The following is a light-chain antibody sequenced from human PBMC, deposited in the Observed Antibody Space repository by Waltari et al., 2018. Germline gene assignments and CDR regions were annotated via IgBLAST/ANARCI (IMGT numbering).Light chain of an antibody. V-gene: IGKV1-12*01. CDR2: DAS. Sequence: IQMTQSPPLLSASVGDRVTITYRASQRISTWLAWCQQKPGKVPKHLIFDASILQRGVSSRFSGSGSETDFTLTISSLQAEDFATYYCQQGSTFPFTFGPGTTLDLK. CDR3: QQGSTFPFT. J-gene: IGKJ3*01. CDR1: QRISTW.